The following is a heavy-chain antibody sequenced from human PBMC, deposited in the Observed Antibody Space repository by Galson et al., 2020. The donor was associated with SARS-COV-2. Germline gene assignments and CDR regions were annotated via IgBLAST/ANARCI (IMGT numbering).Heavy chain of an antibody. CDR1: GFTFTNSA. D-gene: IGHD3-16*02. CDR2: IVVGSGKA. J-gene: IGHJ4*02. V-gene: IGHV1-58*01. CDR3: AAFVENSPAY. Sequence: SVTVSCKTIGFTFTNSAVQWVRQARGQRLAWIGWIVVGSGKANYAQKFQERVTITRDMSTSTAYMQLSSLRFEDTAVYYFAAFVENSPAYWGQGTLVTVSS.